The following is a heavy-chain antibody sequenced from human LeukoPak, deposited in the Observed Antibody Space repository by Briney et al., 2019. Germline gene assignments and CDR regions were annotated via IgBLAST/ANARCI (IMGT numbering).Heavy chain of an antibody. J-gene: IGHJ4*02. CDR1: VVTFTGFA. Sequence: PGGSLRPSCAASVVTFTGFAMSWIRQAPGKGLEWVSSFSRSGESTFYADSVRGRFTISRDNSKNTVSLKMESLRAEDTALYYCAKDYAVGSIDCWGQGTLVTVSS. D-gene: IGHD3-16*01. CDR3: AKDYAVGSIDC. V-gene: IGHV3-23*01. CDR2: FSRSGEST.